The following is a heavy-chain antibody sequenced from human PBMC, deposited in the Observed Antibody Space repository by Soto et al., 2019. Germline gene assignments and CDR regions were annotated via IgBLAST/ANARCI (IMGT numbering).Heavy chain of an antibody. D-gene: IGHD3-16*01. Sequence: QVQLVQSGAEVKKPGASVKVSCKASGYTFTTYAMHWVRQAPGQRLEWMGWINTANGNTKYSQKIQGRLTNTRDTSASTAYMELSSLKSEDTPVFYCARDLGNPYYFNTWGQGTLVTVSP. J-gene: IGHJ4*02. CDR2: INTANGNT. CDR1: GYTFTTYA. CDR3: ARDLGNPYYFNT. V-gene: IGHV1-3*04.